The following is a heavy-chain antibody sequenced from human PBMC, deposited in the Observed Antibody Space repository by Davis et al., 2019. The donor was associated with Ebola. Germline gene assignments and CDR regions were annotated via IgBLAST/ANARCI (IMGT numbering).Heavy chain of an antibody. V-gene: IGHV5-51*01. Sequence: PGGSLRLSCKGSGYSFTSYWIGWVRQMPGKGLEWMGIIYPGDSDTRYSPSFQGQVTISADKSISTAYLQWSSLKASDTAMYYCARRSWATVVTKNDAFDIWGQGTMVTVSS. CDR1: GYSFTSYW. CDR3: ARRSWATVVTKNDAFDI. D-gene: IGHD4-23*01. J-gene: IGHJ3*02. CDR2: IYPGDSDT.